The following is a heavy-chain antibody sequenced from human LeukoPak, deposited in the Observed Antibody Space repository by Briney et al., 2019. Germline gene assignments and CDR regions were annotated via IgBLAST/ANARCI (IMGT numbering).Heavy chain of an antibody. J-gene: IGHJ4*02. CDR2: ISSSGSTI. Sequence: QTGGSLRLSCAASGFTFGSYEMNWVRQAPGKGLEWVSYISSSGSTIYHADSGKGRFTISRDNAKNSLYLQMNSPRAEDTAVYSCARVTRGYSYGVDYWGQGTLVTVS. CDR1: GFTFGSYE. D-gene: IGHD5-18*01. CDR3: ARVTRGYSYGVDY. V-gene: IGHV3-48*03.